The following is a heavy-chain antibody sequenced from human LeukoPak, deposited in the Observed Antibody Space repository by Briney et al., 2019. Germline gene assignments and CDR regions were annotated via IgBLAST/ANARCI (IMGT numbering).Heavy chain of an antibody. D-gene: IGHD2-2*02. V-gene: IGHV1-69*13. Sequence: GASVKVSCKASGGTVSRYPISWVRQAPGQGLEWMGGIIPIFGTANYAQKFQGRVMITADESTSTAYMELSSLRSEDTAVYYCARDRPGRYCSTISCYSASPFDPWGQGTLVTVSS. J-gene: IGHJ5*02. CDR2: IIPIFGTA. CDR3: ARDRPGRYCSTISCYSASPFDP. CDR1: GGTVSRYP.